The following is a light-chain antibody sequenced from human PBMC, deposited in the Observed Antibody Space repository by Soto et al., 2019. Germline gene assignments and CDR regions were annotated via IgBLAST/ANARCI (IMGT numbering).Light chain of an antibody. V-gene: IGKV3-20*01. Sequence: EIVLTQSPGTLSLSPGERATLSCRASQSVSSSYLVWYQQRPGQPPRLLIYGTSNRAAGIPDRFTGTGSGTDFTLTIYRLEPADSAAYYCQQYGSSALTFGGGTKVEIK. CDR2: GTS. CDR3: QQYGSSALT. J-gene: IGKJ4*01. CDR1: QSVSSSY.